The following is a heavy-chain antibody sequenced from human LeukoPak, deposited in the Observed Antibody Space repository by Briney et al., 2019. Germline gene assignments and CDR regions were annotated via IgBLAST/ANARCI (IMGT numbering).Heavy chain of an antibody. CDR3: ARQDVTLWFGELLYPHFDY. J-gene: IGHJ4*02. V-gene: IGHV4-39*01. CDR1: AGSISSSSYY. D-gene: IGHD3-10*01. Sequence: SETLSLTCTVSAGSISSSSYYWGWIRQPPGKGLEWIGSIYYSGSTYYNPSLKSRVTISVDTSKNQFSLKLSSVTAADTAVYYCARQDVTLWFGELLYPHFDYWGQGTLVTVSS. CDR2: IYYSGST.